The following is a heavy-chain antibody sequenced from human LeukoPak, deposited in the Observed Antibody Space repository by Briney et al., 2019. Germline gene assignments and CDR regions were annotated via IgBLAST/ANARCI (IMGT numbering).Heavy chain of an antibody. D-gene: IGHD4-17*01. J-gene: IGHJ4*02. V-gene: IGHV1-18*01. CDR1: GYTFTSYG. Sequence: ASVKVSCKTFGYTFTSYGISWVRQAPGQGLEWVGWISGYNGNTNYAQKFQGRVTMTTDTSTSTVYMELRSLRYDDTAVYYCARDRSTVTHEYWGQGTLVTVSS. CDR2: ISGYNGNT. CDR3: ARDRSTVTHEY.